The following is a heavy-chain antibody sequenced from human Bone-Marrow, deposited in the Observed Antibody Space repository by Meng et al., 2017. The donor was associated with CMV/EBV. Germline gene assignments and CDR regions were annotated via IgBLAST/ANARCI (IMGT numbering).Heavy chain of an antibody. V-gene: IGHV1-8*02. Sequence: ASVKVSCKASGYTFSTYDINWVRLATGQGLEWMGWMNANSGNTGYAQKFQGRVSMTRDTSTSTAYMELSSLRSEDMAVYFCARTQIAVEAGGTKTKYYYYGLDVWGQGTTVTVSS. CDR3: ARTQIAVEAGGTKTKYYYYGLDV. CDR2: MNANSGNT. CDR1: GYTFSTYD. J-gene: IGHJ6*02. D-gene: IGHD6-13*01.